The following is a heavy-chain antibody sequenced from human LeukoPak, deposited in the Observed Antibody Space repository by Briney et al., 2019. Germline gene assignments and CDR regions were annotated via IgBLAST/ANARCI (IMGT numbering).Heavy chain of an antibody. J-gene: IGHJ4*02. CDR1: GYTLTELS. D-gene: IGHD3-10*01. CDR2: FDPEDGET. CDR3: ATDPRGGLYGSGSYYWNY. V-gene: IGHV1-24*01. Sequence: ASVKVSCKVSGYTLTELSMHWVRQAPGKGLEWMGGFDPEDGETIYAQKFQGRVTMTEDTSTDTAYMELSGLRSEDTAVYYCATDPRGGLYGSGSYYWNYWGQGTLVTVSS.